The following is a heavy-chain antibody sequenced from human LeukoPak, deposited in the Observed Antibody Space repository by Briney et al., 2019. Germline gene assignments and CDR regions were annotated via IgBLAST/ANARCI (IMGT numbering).Heavy chain of an antibody. V-gene: IGHV4-31*03. CDR3: VQTAVGDTSWIDP. CDR2: IYYSGSA. CDR1: GGSISSGGYY. Sequence: PSQTLSLTCTVSGGSISSGGYYWSWIRQHPGKGLEWIGYIYYSGSAYYNPSLKSRVTISVDTSKNQFSLKLSSVTAADTAVYYCVQTAVGDTSWIDPWGQGTLVIVSS. J-gene: IGHJ5*02. D-gene: IGHD2-21*02.